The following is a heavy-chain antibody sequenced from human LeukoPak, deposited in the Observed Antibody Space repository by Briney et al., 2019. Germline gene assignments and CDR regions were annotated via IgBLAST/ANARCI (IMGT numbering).Heavy chain of an antibody. CDR1: GFTFSSSW. CDR2: IKGDGSVK. J-gene: IGHJ4*02. Sequence: GGSLRLSCAASGFTFSSSWMNWVRQAPGKGLEWVAMIKGDGSVKLYLDSVKGRFTISRDNAGNSLYLQMNSLGAEDTAVYYCARDSGWFKADYWGQGTLVTVSS. V-gene: IGHV3-7*01. D-gene: IGHD6-19*01. CDR3: ARDSGWFKADY.